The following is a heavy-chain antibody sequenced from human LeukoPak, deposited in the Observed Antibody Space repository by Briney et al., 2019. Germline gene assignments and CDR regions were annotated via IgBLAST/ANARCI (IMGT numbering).Heavy chain of an antibody. D-gene: IGHD5-18*01. CDR3: ARKVAVAMDLDY. Sequence: GGSLRLSCAASGFTFKSYGMTWVRQVPGKGLEWVSSITGAGSSTKYADSVSCRFTISRDNSKNTLSLQMTGLRAEDTAVYYCARKVAVAMDLDYWGQGTLVTVSS. CDR2: ITGAGSST. J-gene: IGHJ4*02. CDR1: GFTFKSYG. V-gene: IGHV3-23*01.